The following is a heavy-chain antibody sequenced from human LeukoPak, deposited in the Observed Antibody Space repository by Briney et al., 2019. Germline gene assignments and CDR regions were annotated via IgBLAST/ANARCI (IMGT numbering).Heavy chain of an antibody. CDR2: ITSNAAST. Sequence: GGSLRLSCAASGFTFSSYAMSWVRQAPGKGLEWISTITSNAASTFYADSVKGRFTISRDNAKNTLYLQMNSLRAEDTAVYFCARSNYYYAMDVWGQGTTVTVSS. CDR3: ARSNYYYAMDV. D-gene: IGHD2-8*01. CDR1: GFTFSSYA. J-gene: IGHJ6*02. V-gene: IGHV3-23*01.